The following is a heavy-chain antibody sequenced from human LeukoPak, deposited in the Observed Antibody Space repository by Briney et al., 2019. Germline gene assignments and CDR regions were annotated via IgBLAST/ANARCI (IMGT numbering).Heavy chain of an antibody. Sequence: GGSLRLSCAASGFTFSSYGMHWVRQAPGKGLEWVAVISYDGSNKYYADSVKGRFTISGDNSKNTLYLQMISLRIEDTAVYYCARANDGLYYYYGMDVWGQGTTVTVSS. D-gene: IGHD5-24*01. CDR3: ARANDGLYYYYGMDV. CDR1: GFTFSSYG. J-gene: IGHJ6*02. CDR2: ISYDGSNK. V-gene: IGHV3-30*03.